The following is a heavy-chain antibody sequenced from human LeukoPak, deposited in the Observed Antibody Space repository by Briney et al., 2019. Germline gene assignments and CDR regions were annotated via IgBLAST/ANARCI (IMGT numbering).Heavy chain of an antibody. CDR1: GGSLSSSSYY. CDR2: IYYSGST. Sequence: PSETLSLTCTVSGGSLSSSSYYWGWVRQPPGTGLEWVGSIYYSGSTYYNPSLKSRVTISVDTSKNQFPLKLRSVHAADTAVYYCASDPGIAVAGTHFTAFDIWGQGTMVTVSS. D-gene: IGHD6-19*01. CDR3: ASDPGIAVAGTHFTAFDI. V-gene: IGHV4-39*06. J-gene: IGHJ3*02.